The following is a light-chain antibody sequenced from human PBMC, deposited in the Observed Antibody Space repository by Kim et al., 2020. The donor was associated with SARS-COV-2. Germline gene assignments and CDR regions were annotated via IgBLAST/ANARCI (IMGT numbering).Light chain of an antibody. CDR1: SSNIGSNI. V-gene: IGLV1-44*01. CDR2: NNN. CDR3: ATWDDSLDGWV. Sequence: GQRVTITCSGSSSNIGSNILNWYQQLAGTAPKLLIYNNNERPSGVPDRFSGSKSGTSASLAISGLQSEDEADYYGATWDDSLDGWVFGGGTKLTVL. J-gene: IGLJ3*02.